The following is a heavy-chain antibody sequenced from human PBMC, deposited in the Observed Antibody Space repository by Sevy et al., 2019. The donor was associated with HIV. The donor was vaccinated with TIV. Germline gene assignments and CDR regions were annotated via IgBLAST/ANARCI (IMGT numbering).Heavy chain of an antibody. J-gene: IGHJ6*03. CDR1: GFTVSSNY. D-gene: IGHD2-21*02. CDR2: IYSGGST. V-gene: IGHV3-53*01. Sequence: ESLKISCAASGFTVSSNYMSWVRQAPGKGLEWVSVIYSGGSTYYADSVKGRFTISRDNSKNTLYLQMNSLRAEDTAVYYCARAYCGGDCRFYYMDVWGKGTTVTVSS. CDR3: ARAYCGGDCRFYYMDV.